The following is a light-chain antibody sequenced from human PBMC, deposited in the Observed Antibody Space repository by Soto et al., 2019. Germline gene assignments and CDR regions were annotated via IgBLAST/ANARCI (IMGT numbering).Light chain of an antibody. CDR2: GNT. J-gene: IGLJ2*01. V-gene: IGLV1-40*01. CDR1: SSNIGAGYD. CDR3: LSFDSSLSVV. Sequence: QSVLTQPPSVSGAPGQRVTISCTGSSSNIGAGYDVHWYQQLPGRAPKLLIYGNTTRPSGVPDRFAVSKSGTSASLAITGFQAEDEADYYCLSFDSSLSVVFGGGTKLTVL.